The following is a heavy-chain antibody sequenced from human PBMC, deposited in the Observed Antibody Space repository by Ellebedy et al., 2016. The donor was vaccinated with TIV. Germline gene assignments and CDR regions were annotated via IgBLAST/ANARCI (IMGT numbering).Heavy chain of an antibody. CDR1: GFTFSTYW. J-gene: IGHJ4*02. D-gene: IGHD4-23*01. V-gene: IGHV3-74*01. Sequence: GESLKISCAASGFTFSTYWMHWVRQAPGKGLVWVSRINSDGSSTTYADSVKGRFTISRDNAKNTLYLQMNSLRADDTAVYYCARVPGGNKNFDYWGQGTLVTVSS. CDR3: ARVPGGNKNFDY. CDR2: INSDGSST.